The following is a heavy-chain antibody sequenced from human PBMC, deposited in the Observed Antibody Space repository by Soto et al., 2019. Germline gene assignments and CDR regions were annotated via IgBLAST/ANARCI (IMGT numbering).Heavy chain of an antibody. J-gene: IGHJ5*02. CDR3: ARGPPNDLDEWWSLRNWFDP. CDR1: GGTFSSYA. Sequence: ASVKVSCKASGGTFSSYAISWVRQAPGQGLEWMGGIIPIFGTANYAQKFQGRVTITADESTSTPYMELSSLRSEDTAVYYCARGPPNDLDEWWSLRNWFDPWGQGTLVTVSS. D-gene: IGHD2-15*01. V-gene: IGHV1-69*13. CDR2: IIPIFGTA.